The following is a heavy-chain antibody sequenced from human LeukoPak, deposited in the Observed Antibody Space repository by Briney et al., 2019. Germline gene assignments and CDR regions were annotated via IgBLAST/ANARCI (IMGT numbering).Heavy chain of an antibody. J-gene: IGHJ4*02. Sequence: ASVKVSCKASGYTFTSYYMHWVRQAPGQGLEWMGIINPSGGSTSYAQKFQGRVTMTRDTSTSTVYMELSSLRSEDTAVYYCARDPGARKDYVNAMGDHWGQGTLVTVSS. CDR3: ARDPGARKDYVNAMGDH. CDR1: GYTFTSYY. CDR2: INPSGGST. V-gene: IGHV1-46*01. D-gene: IGHD4-17*01.